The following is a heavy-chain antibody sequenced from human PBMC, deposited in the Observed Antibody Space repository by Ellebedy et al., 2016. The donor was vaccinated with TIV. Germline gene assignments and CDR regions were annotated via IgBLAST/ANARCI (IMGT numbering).Heavy chain of an antibody. Sequence: SETLSLTXAVYGGSFSGYYWSWIRQPPGKGLEWIGEINHSGSTNYNPSLKSRVTISVDTSKNQFSLKLSSVTAADTAVYYCARDGSSWYSWFDPWGQGTLVTVSS. CDR1: GGSFSGYY. D-gene: IGHD6-13*01. J-gene: IGHJ5*02. V-gene: IGHV4-34*01. CDR3: ARDGSSWYSWFDP. CDR2: INHSGST.